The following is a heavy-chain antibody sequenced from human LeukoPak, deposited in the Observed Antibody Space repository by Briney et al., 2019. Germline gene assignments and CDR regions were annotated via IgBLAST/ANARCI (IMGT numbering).Heavy chain of an antibody. CDR2: ISGSGGST. Sequence: GGSLRLSCAASGFTFSSYAMSWVRQAPGKGLEWVSAISGSGGSTYYADSVKGRFTFSRDNSKNTLYLQMNSLRAEDTAVYYCAKDPHTAMVQNWFDPWGQGTLVTVSS. J-gene: IGHJ5*02. V-gene: IGHV3-23*01. D-gene: IGHD5-18*01. CDR3: AKDPHTAMVQNWFDP. CDR1: GFTFSSYA.